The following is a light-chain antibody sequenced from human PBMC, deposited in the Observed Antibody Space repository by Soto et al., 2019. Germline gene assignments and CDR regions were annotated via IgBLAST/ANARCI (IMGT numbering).Light chain of an antibody. CDR2: GMS. V-gene: IGKV3-15*01. J-gene: IGKJ4*01. CDR1: QSISSK. CDR3: QQYDSWPPLT. Sequence: EIVMTQSPATLSVSPGERATLSSRASQSISSKLAWYQQKPGQAPRLLIYGMSTRATGVPARFSGSGSGTEFTLTISSLQSEDFAVYYCQQYDSWPPLTFGGGTKVEIK.